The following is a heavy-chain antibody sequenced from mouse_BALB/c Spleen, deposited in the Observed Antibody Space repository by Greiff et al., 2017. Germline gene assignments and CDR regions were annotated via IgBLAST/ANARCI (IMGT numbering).Heavy chain of an antibody. CDR3: AREDGYFYAMDY. CDR2: ISYSGST. J-gene: IGHJ4*01. D-gene: IGHD2-3*01. V-gene: IGHV3-2*02. Sequence: VQLVESGPGLVKPSQSLSLTCTVTGYSITSDYAWNWIRQFPGNKLEWMGYISYSGSTSYNPSLKSRISITRDTSKNQFFLQLNSVTTEDTATYYCAREDGYFYAMDYWGQGTSVTVSS. CDR1: GYSITSDYA.